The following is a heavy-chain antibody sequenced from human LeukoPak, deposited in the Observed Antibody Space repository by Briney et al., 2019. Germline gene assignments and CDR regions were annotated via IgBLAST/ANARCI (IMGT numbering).Heavy chain of an antibody. CDR2: ISSSGSTI. CDR1: GFTFSDYY. D-gene: IGHD3-22*01. J-gene: IGHJ3*02. V-gene: IGHV3-11*01. Sequence: GGSLRLSCAASGFTFSDYYMSWIRQAPGKGLEWVSYISSSGSTIYYADSVKGRFTISRDNAKNSLYLQMNSLRAEDTAVYYCARASWYYDSSGYYGAFDIWGQGTMVTVSS. CDR3: ARASWYYDSSGYYGAFDI.